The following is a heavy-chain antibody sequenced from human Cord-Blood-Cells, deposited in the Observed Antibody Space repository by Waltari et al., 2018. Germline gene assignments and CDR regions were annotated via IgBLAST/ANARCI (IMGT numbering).Heavy chain of an antibody. CDR1: GYTFTSSG. V-gene: IGHV1-18*04. Sequence: GAEVKKPGASVKVSCKASGYTFTSSGISWVRQAPGQGLEWMGWISAYNGNTNYAQKLQGRVTMTTDTSTSTAYMELRSLRSDDTAVYYCARVQVLTGDFGDGDYWGQGTLVTVSS. J-gene: IGHJ4*02. CDR2: ISAYNGNT. CDR3: ARVQVLTGDFGDGDY. D-gene: IGHD7-27*01.